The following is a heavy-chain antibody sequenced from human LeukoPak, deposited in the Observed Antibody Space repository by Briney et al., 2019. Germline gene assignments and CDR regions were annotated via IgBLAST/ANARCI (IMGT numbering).Heavy chain of an antibody. D-gene: IGHD3-10*01. CDR1: GFTFSSYA. CDR2: ISYDGSNK. V-gene: IGHV3-30*04. CDR3: ARDRREYYFDY. J-gene: IGHJ4*02. Sequence: PGGSLRLSCAASGFTFSSYAMHWVRQAPGKGLEWVAVISYDGSNKYYADSVKGRFTISRDNSKNTLYLQMNSLRAEDTAVYYCARDRREYYFDYWGQGTLVTVSS.